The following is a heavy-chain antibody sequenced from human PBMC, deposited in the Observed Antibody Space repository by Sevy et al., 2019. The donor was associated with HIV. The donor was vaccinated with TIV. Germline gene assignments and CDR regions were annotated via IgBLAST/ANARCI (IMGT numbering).Heavy chain of an antibody. Sequence: SETLSLTCTVSGGSISSYYWSWIRQPAGKGLEWIGRIYTSGSTNYNPSLKSRVTMSVDTSKNQFSLKLSSVTAADMAVYYCASGKVAANYNWFDPWGQGTLVTVSS. CDR1: GGSISSYY. J-gene: IGHJ5*02. CDR3: ASGKVAANYNWFDP. D-gene: IGHD2-15*01. V-gene: IGHV4-4*07. CDR2: IYTSGST.